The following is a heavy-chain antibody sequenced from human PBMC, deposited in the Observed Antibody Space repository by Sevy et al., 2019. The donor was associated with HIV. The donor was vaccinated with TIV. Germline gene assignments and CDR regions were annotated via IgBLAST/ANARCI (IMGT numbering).Heavy chain of an antibody. Sequence: ETLSLTCTVSGDSISSSSYYWGWIRQPPGKGLEWIGSIYYSGSTYYNRSLKSQVTIFVDTSKNQFSLKLSSVTAADTAVYYCASGAAAAGFVYWGQGTLVTVSS. CDR1: GDSISSSSYY. D-gene: IGHD6-13*01. CDR3: ASGAAAAGFVY. V-gene: IGHV4-39*01. J-gene: IGHJ4*02. CDR2: IYYSGST.